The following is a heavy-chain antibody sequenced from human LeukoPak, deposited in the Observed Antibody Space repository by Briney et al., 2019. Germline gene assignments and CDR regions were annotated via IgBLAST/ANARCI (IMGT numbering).Heavy chain of an antibody. CDR1: GYTFTGYF. CDR2: ISPNSGGT. J-gene: IGHJ4*02. V-gene: IGHV1-2*02. Sequence: ASVKVSCKPSGYTFTGYFIHWVRQAPGQGLEWMGWISPNSGGTNYAQKFQGRVTMTRDTSINTAYMDLSRLRSNDTAVYYCAREADCSGTSCYSQFLDYWGQGTLVTVSS. CDR3: AREADCSGTSCYSQFLDY. D-gene: IGHD2-2*01.